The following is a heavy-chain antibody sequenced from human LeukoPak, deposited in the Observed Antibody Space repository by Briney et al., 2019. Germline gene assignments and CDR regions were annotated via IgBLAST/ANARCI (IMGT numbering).Heavy chain of an antibody. CDR2: IYYIGSA. J-gene: IGHJ4*02. D-gene: IGHD3-22*01. V-gene: IGHV4-39*01. CDR1: GASISSSSYS. Sequence: SEPLSLTCTVSGASISSSSYSWGWIRPPPGKGLEWIGSIYYIGSAYYNPTLKSRVTISVATSKNQSSLKLSSVTAADTAVYYCARLGVTYYYDSSGGAFDYWGQGTLVTVSS. CDR3: ARLGVTYYYDSSGGAFDY.